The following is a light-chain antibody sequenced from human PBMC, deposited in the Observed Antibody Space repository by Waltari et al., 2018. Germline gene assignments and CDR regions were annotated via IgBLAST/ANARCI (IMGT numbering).Light chain of an antibody. CDR3: QQRRNWPLT. J-gene: IGKJ4*01. V-gene: IGKV3-11*01. CDR1: HSVGTY. Sequence: SCMASHSVGTYLAWYQQRPGQSPRLLIYDASYKATGIPARFSGSGSETDFTLTISSLQPEDFAVYYCQQRRNWPLTFGGGTRVQI. CDR2: DAS.